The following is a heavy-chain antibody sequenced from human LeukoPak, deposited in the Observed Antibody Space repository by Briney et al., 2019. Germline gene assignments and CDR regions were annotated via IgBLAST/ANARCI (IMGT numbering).Heavy chain of an antibody. Sequence: SETLSLTCTVSGGSISSYYWSWIRQPAGKGLEWIGRIYTSGSTNYNPSLKSRVTMSVDTSKNQFSLKLSSVTAADTAVYYCARDFSPSGWYLSNWFDPWGQGTLVTVSS. CDR1: GGSISSYY. J-gene: IGHJ5*02. CDR3: ARDFSPSGWYLSNWFDP. D-gene: IGHD6-19*01. V-gene: IGHV4-4*07. CDR2: IYTSGST.